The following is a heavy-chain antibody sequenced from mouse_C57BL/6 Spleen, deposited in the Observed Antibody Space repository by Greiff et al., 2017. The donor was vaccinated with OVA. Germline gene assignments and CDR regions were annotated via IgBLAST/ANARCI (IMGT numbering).Heavy chain of an antibody. V-gene: IGHV1-64*01. J-gene: IGHJ2*01. D-gene: IGHD2-12*01. CDR3: ERRERTGRDDDYIDY. CDR1: GYTFTSYW. CDR2: IHPNSGST. Sequence: QVHVKQPGAELVKPGASVKLSCKASGYTFTSYWMHWVKQRPGQGLEWIGMIHPNSGSTNYNEKFKSKATLTVDTSSSTASMQLSSLTSKDAAAYDCERRERTGRDDDYIDYWGQGTTLTVSS.